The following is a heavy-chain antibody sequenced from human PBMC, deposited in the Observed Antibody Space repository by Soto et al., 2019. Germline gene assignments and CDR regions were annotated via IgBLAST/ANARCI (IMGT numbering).Heavy chain of an antibody. V-gene: IGHV3-30-3*01. CDR3: ARDSDMVYAISGWFDP. CDR1: GFTFSSYA. Sequence: AGGSLRLSCAASGFTFSSYAMHWVRQAPGKGLEWVAVISYDGSNKYYADSVKGRFTISRDNSKNTLYLQMNSLRAEDTAVYYCARDSDMVYAISGWFDPWGQGTLVTVSS. J-gene: IGHJ5*02. CDR2: ISYDGSNK. D-gene: IGHD2-8*01.